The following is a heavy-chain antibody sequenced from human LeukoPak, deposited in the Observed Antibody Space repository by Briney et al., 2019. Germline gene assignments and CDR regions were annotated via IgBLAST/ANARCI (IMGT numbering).Heavy chain of an antibody. CDR3: AKLPTGYPNWFDP. CDR1: GFTFSSSV. D-gene: IGHD3-9*01. J-gene: IGHJ5*02. Sequence: GGSLRLSCAASGFTFSSSVMGWVRQPPGNGLEWVSAIGGSGDSTYYADSVTGRFTISRDNSKNTLYLQMHSLRAEDTALYYCAKLPTGYPNWFDPWGQGTLVTVSS. CDR2: IGGSGDST. V-gene: IGHV3-23*01.